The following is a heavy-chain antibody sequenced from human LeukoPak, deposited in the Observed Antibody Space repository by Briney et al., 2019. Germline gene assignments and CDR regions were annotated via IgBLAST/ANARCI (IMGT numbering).Heavy chain of an antibody. J-gene: IGHJ4*02. Sequence: GASVKVSCKVSGYTLTELSMHWVRQAPGKGLEWMGGFDPEDGETIYAQKFQGRVTMTEDTSTDTAYMELSSLRSEDTAVYYCATVNCSSTSCYNDYWGQGTLVTVSS. CDR3: ATVNCSSTSCYNDY. CDR1: GYTLTELS. D-gene: IGHD2-2*02. V-gene: IGHV1-24*01. CDR2: FDPEDGET.